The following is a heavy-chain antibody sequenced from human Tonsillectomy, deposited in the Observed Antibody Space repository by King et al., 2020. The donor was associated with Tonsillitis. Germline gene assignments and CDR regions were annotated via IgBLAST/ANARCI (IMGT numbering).Heavy chain of an antibody. CDR3: AKDRYRDYSNYGYRRGSGGMDV. J-gene: IGHJ6*02. CDR2: IVGSGLGT. Sequence: VQLVESGGGLIQPGGSLRLSCAASGFTFSSYAMSWVRQAPGKGLEWVSGIVGSGLGTYYAESVKGRFTISRDNSKNTLYLQMDSLRAEDTALYYCAKDRYRDYSNYGYRRGSGGMDVWGQGTTVTVSS. CDR1: GFTFSSYA. D-gene: IGHD4-11*01. V-gene: IGHV3-23*04.